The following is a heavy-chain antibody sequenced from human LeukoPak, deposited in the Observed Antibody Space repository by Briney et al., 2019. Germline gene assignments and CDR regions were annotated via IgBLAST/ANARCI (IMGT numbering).Heavy chain of an antibody. V-gene: IGHV4-31*03. J-gene: IGHJ4*02. D-gene: IGHD3-22*01. Sequence: PSETLSLTCTVSGGSISSGGYYWSWIRQHPGKGLEWIGYIFYSGSTYYNPSLMSRVSISADTSKNQFSLKLSSVTAADTAVYYCARRGVISGYSLFGYWGQGTLVTVSS. CDR1: GGSISSGGYY. CDR2: IFYSGST. CDR3: ARRGVISGYSLFGY.